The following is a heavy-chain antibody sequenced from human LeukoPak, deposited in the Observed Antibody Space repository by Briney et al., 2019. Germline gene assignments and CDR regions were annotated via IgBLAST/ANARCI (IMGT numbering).Heavy chain of an antibody. CDR3: AREGGLLWTDYYFDC. Sequence: SETLSLTCTVSGGSISSSSYYWGWIRQPPRKGLEWIGSIYYSGSTYYNPSLKSRVTISVDTSKNQFSLKLSSVTAADTAVYYCAREGGLLWTDYYFDCWGQGTLATVSS. CDR1: GGSISSSSYY. CDR2: IYYSGST. V-gene: IGHV4-39*07. J-gene: IGHJ4*02. D-gene: IGHD3-10*01.